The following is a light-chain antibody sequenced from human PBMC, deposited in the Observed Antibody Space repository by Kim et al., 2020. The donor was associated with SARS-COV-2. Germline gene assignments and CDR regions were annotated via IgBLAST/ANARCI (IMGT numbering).Light chain of an antibody. CDR3: GSYAGSNNYV. V-gene: IGLV2-8*01. CDR2: EVR. Sequence: GQSVTTSCPGTSSDIGGYDYVSWYQQPPGKAPKLTIYEVRKRPSGVPDRFSGSKSGNTASLTVSGLQAEDEADYYCGSYAGSNNYVFGTGTKVTVL. J-gene: IGLJ1*01. CDR1: SSDIGGYDY.